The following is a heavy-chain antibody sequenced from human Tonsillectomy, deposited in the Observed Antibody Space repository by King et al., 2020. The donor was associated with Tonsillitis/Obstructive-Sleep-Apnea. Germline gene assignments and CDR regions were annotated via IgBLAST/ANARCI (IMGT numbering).Heavy chain of an antibody. D-gene: IGHD2-2*01. J-gene: IGHJ4*02. CDR1: GFTFSSPW. V-gene: IGHV3-7*01. Sequence: VQLVESGGGLVQPGGSRRLSCAPSGFTFSSPWMSWVRQAPGKGRGWVANIKEDGSEEYYIDSVKGRFTISRDNAKNSLYLHMNSLRAEDTAVYYCAREVGSHWGQGTLVTVSS. CDR2: IKEDGSEE. CDR3: AREVGSH.